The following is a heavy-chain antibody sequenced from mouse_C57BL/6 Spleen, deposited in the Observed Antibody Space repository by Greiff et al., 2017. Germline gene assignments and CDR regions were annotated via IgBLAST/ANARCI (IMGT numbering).Heavy chain of an antibody. CDR2: ISNGGGST. V-gene: IGHV5-12*01. J-gene: IGHJ4*01. CDR3: ARCNYGDYAMDY. D-gene: IGHD2-1*01. CDR1: GFTFSDYY. Sequence: EVKLMESGGGLVQPGGSLKLSCAASGFTFSDYYMYWVRQTPEKRLEWVAYISNGGGSTYYPDTVKGRFTISRDNAKNTLYLQMSRLKSEDTAMYYCARCNYGDYAMDYWGQGTSVTVSS.